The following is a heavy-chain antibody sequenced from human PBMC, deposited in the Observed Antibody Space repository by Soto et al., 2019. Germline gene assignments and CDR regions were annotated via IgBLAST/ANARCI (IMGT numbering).Heavy chain of an antibody. CDR2: VRPDSGGT. V-gene: IGHV1-2*02. Sequence: VASVKVSCKTSGYIFTDHLIHWVRQSPGQGLQWVGWVRPDSGGTNVAQAFQDRVTMTADTSITTAYMDLARLRPDDTAIFYCARGAQGFFPVSGIYFYFDHWGQGTPVTVSS. D-gene: IGHD3-22*01. J-gene: IGHJ4*02. CDR3: ARGAQGFFPVSGIYFYFDH. CDR1: GYIFTDHL.